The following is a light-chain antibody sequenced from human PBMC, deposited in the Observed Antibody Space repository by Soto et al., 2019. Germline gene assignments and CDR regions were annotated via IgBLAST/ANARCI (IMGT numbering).Light chain of an antibody. CDR2: DAS. CDR1: QSVSSY. Sequence: EIVLTQSPATLSLSPGERATLSCRASQSVSSYLAWYQQKPGQAPRLLIYDASNRATGIPHRFSGSEARTDFTLPIISLEPEDIAVYDCLQRSDWPRTFGQGTKVEMK. CDR3: LQRSDWPRT. V-gene: IGKV3-11*01. J-gene: IGKJ1*01.